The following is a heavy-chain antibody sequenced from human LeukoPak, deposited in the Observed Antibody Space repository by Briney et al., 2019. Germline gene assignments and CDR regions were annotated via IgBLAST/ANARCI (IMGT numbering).Heavy chain of an antibody. V-gene: IGHV1-18*01. J-gene: IGHJ3*02. CDR2: ISAYNGNT. Sequence: ASVKASCKASGYTFTSYGISWVRQAPGQGLEWMGWISAYNGNTNYVQKLQGRVTMTTDTSTSTANMELRSLRSDDTAVYYCARDLLLYDSSGYYDGGNAFDIWGQGTMVIVSS. CDR3: ARDLLLYDSSGYYDGGNAFDI. D-gene: IGHD3-22*01. CDR1: GYTFTSYG.